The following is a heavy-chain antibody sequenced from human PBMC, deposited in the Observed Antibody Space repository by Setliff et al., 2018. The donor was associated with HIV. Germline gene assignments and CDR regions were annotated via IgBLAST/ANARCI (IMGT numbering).Heavy chain of an antibody. Sequence: GESLKISCKGSGYSFSTYWIAWVRQMPGKGPEWMGVIFPGDSDARYSPSFQGPVTISVDESISTAYLQWSSLEASDTAMYYCARLYGDFGEYLFYFDNWGLGTLVTVSS. D-gene: IGHD3-10*01. V-gene: IGHV5-51*01. J-gene: IGHJ4*02. CDR1: GYSFSTYW. CDR3: ARLYGDFGEYLFYFDN. CDR2: IFPGDSDA.